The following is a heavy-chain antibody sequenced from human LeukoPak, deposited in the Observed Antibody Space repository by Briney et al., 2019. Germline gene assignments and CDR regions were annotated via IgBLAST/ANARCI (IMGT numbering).Heavy chain of an antibody. Sequence: PGGSLRLSYAASGFTFSSYAMRWVRHAPGRRLEEVSAISGSGGSTYYAASVKSRFTISRDNYKNTLYLHMNSLRAEDPAVYYSAKEAADIVVVPAAMMDSWGQGTLVTVSS. CDR3: AKEAADIVVVPAAMMDS. V-gene: IGHV3-23*01. D-gene: IGHD2-2*01. CDR2: ISGSGGST. J-gene: IGHJ5*01. CDR1: GFTFSSYA.